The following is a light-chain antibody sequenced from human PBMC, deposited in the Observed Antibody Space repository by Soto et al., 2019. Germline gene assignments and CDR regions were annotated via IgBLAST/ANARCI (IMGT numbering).Light chain of an antibody. V-gene: IGKV3D-15*01. J-gene: IGKJ4*01. CDR1: QSVSSN. Sequence: EIVMTQSPATLSVSPGERATLSCRASQSVSSNLAWYQQKPGQAPRLLIYGASIRATGIPARFSGSGSGTVFTLTISSLQSEDFAVYYCQQYNNWPQTFGGGTKVEI. CDR3: QQYNNWPQT. CDR2: GAS.